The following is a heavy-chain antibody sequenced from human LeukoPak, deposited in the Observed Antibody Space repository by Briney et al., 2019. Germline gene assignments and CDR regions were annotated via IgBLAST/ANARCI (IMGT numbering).Heavy chain of an antibody. V-gene: IGHV4-59*08. CDR1: GGSISSYY. CDR2: IYYSGST. D-gene: IGHD3-16*01. J-gene: IGHJ3*02. Sequence: TPSETLSLTCTVSGGSISSYYWSWIRQPPGKGLEWIGYIYYSGSTNYNPSLKSRVTISVDTSKNQFSLKLSSVTAADTAVYYCARHDSLGDAFDIWGQGTMVTVSS. CDR3: ARHDSLGDAFDI.